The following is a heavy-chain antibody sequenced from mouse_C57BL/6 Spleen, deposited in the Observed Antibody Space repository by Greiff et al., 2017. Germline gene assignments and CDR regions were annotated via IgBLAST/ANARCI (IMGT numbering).Heavy chain of an antibody. CDR1: GYTFTSYW. CDR2: IDPSDSYT. D-gene: IGHD2-5*01. CDR3: ARLGDSNWYFGV. Sequence: QVQLQQPGAELVMPGASVKLSCKASGYTFTSYWMHWVKQRPGQGLEWIGEIDPSDSYTNYNQKFKGKSTLTVDKSSSTAYMQLSSLTSEDSAVYYCARLGDSNWYFGVWGTGTTVTVSS. V-gene: IGHV1-69*01. J-gene: IGHJ1*03.